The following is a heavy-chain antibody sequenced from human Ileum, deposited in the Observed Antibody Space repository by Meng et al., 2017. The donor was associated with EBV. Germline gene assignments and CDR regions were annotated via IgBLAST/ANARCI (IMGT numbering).Heavy chain of an antibody. Sequence: QVQLVQSGAEVKRPGXSVKVSCXASGYTFSSYGFTWVRQAPGQGLEWLGWISTYNDNPKYAQKVQGRVTMTADTSTSTAYMELRSLTSDDTAVYYCARDLWPHIVVVTAPSEFWGQGTLVTVSS. CDR2: ISTYNDNP. CDR1: GYTFSSYG. V-gene: IGHV1-18*01. CDR3: ARDLWPHIVVVTAPSEF. J-gene: IGHJ4*02. D-gene: IGHD2-21*02.